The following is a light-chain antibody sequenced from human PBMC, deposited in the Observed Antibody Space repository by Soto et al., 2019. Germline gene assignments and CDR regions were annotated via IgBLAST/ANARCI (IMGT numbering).Light chain of an antibody. V-gene: IGKV3D-11*03. CDR2: DAS. Sequence: EILITQSPATLSVSSGGGVTLPCRASQSISDTLAWYQQKPGQAPRLLINDASRRDTGIPDRFSGSGSWADFTLTISSLEPEDVTVDYCQQRSSSPITFGQGTRLEI. J-gene: IGKJ5*01. CDR1: QSISDT. CDR3: QQRSSSPIT.